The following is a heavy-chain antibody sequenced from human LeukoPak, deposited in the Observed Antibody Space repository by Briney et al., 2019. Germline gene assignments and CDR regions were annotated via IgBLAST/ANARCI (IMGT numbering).Heavy chain of an antibody. CDR1: GGSISSSSYY. Sequence: TSETLSLTCTVSGGSISSSSYYWGWIRQPPGRGLEWIGSIYYSGSTYYNPSLKSRVTISVDTSKNQFSLKLSSVTAADTAVYYCARGGSGSYYVGPFDYWGQGTLVTVSS. V-gene: IGHV4-39*07. CDR3: ARGGSGSYYVGPFDY. D-gene: IGHD1-26*01. CDR2: IYYSGST. J-gene: IGHJ4*02.